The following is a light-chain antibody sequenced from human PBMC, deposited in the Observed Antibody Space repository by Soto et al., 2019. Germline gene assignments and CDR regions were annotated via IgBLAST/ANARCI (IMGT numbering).Light chain of an antibody. CDR1: ERISSNF. Sequence: VLTQSPGTLSLSPGERATLSCRASERISSNFLAWYQQRPGQAPRLLIYGASTRASGIPDRFSGSGSGTDFALTISRLEPEGFAVYYCQQYGTSPFTFGPGTTVEIK. CDR3: QQYGTSPFT. V-gene: IGKV3-20*01. J-gene: IGKJ3*01. CDR2: GAS.